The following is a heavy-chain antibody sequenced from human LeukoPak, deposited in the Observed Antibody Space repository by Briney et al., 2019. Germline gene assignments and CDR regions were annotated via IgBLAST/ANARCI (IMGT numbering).Heavy chain of an antibody. J-gene: IGHJ3*02. CDR2: IKQDGSEK. V-gene: IGHV3-7*04. CDR3: ARAGLLVAFDI. CDR1: GFTFRSYG. Sequence: PGGSLRLSCAASGFTFRSYGMHWVRQAPGKGLEWVANIKQDGSEKDYMDSVKGRFTISRDNAKNSVYLQMNSLRAEDTAVYYCARAGLLVAFDIWGQGTMVTLSS.